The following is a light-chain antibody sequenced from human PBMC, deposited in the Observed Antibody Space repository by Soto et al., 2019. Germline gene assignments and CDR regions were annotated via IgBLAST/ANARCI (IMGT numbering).Light chain of an antibody. CDR1: QSVSSN. V-gene: IGKV3-15*01. CDR2: GAS. Sequence: EIVMTQSPATLSVSPGERATLSCRASQSVSSNLAWYQQKPGQAPRLLIYGASTRATGIPARFSGSGSGTEFTLTISSLQSEDFATYFCQQSDSTPRTFGQGTKVEIE. J-gene: IGKJ1*01. CDR3: QQSDSTPRT.